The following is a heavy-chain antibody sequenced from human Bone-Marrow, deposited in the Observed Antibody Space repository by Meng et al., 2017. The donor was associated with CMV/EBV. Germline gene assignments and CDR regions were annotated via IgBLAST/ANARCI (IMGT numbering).Heavy chain of an antibody. CDR3: ARGSQYCDSTRCYLGEMDV. CDR1: RFTFSGYN. D-gene: IGHD2/OR15-2a*01. Sequence: GESLKISCAASRFTFSGYNMNWVRQAPGKGLEWVSSISSSSGYIYYADSVKGRFTISRDNAKNSLYLQMNSLRAEDTAVYYCARGSQYCDSTRCYLGEMDVWGQGTTVTVSS. CDR2: ISSSSGYI. V-gene: IGHV3-21*01. J-gene: IGHJ6*02.